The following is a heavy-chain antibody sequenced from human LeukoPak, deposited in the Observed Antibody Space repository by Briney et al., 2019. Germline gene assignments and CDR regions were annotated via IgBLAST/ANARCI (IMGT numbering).Heavy chain of an antibody. CDR2: ISAYNGNT. CDR1: GYTFTSYG. Sequence: ASVKVSCKASGYTFTSYGISWVRQAPGQGLEWMGWISAYNGNTNYAQKLQGRGTMTTDTSTSTAYMELRSLRSDDTAVYYCARTPGGDYVWGSYRYTLPSPPFDYWGQGTLVTVSS. J-gene: IGHJ4*02. D-gene: IGHD3-16*02. V-gene: IGHV1-18*01. CDR3: ARTPGGDYVWGSYRYTLPSPPFDY.